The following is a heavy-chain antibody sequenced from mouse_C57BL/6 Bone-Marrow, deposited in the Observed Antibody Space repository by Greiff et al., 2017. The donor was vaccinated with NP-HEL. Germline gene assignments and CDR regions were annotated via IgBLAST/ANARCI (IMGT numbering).Heavy chain of an antibody. CDR1: GYSITSGYY. V-gene: IGHV3-6*01. D-gene: IGHD1-2*01. CDR3: ASLGYYFDY. CDR2: ISYDGSN. J-gene: IGHJ2*01. Sequence: DVQLQESGPGLVKPSQSLSLTCSVTGYSITSGYYWNWIRQFPGNKLEWMGYISYDGSNNYNPSLKNRISITRDTSKNQFFLTLNSVTTEDTATYYCASLGYYFDYWGQGTTLTVSS.